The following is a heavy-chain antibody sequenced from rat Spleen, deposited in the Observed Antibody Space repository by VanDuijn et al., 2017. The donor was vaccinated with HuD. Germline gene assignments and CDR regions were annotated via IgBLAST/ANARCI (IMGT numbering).Heavy chain of an antibody. D-gene: IGHD1-4*01. V-gene: IGHV5-27*01. J-gene: IGHJ3*01. CDR2: ISSGGGIT. CDR1: GFTFRNYD. Sequence: EVQLVESGGGLVQPGRSLKLSCAASGFTFRNYDMAWVRQAPTKGLEWIASISSGGGITYYRDSVKGRFTISRDNAKSTLYLQMDSLRSEDTATYYWATDGTRVSRFAYWGQGTLVTVSS. CDR3: ATDGTRVSRFAY.